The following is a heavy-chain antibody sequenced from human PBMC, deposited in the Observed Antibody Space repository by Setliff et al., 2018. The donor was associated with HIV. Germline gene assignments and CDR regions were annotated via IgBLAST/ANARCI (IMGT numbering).Heavy chain of an antibody. CDR3: SRGRVNYFDY. Sequence: GASVKVSCKASGYTFTDYYIHWVRQAPGQGLEWMGWIYPNTGGTNYAQKFQGRVTMTRDTSISTAYMELSRLRSDDTAVYYCSRGRVNYFDYWGLGTLVTVSS. J-gene: IGHJ4*02. CDR2: IYPNTGGT. V-gene: IGHV1-2*02. CDR1: GYTFTDYY.